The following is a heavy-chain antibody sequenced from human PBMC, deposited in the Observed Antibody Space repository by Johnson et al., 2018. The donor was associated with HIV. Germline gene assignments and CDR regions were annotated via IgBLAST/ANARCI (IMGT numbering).Heavy chain of an antibody. D-gene: IGHD1-26*01. J-gene: IGHJ3*02. Sequence: VYLVESGGGLVQPGRSLRLSCAASGFTFDDYAMHWVRQAPGKGLEWVSGISWNSGSIGYADSVKGRFTISRDNAKNSLYLQMNSLRAEDTALYYCGSYAFDIWGQGTMVTVSS. V-gene: IGHV3-9*01. CDR2: ISWNSGSI. CDR3: GSYAFDI. CDR1: GFTFDDYA.